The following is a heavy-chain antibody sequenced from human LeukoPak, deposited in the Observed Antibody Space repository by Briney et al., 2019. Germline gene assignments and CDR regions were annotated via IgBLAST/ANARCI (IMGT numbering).Heavy chain of an antibody. CDR2: INPSDGST. CDR1: GYTFTSYK. V-gene: IGHV1-46*01. Sequence: ASVKVSCKASGYTFTSYKMHWVRQAPGQGLEWMGIINPSDGSTSYPQKFQGRVAMTRDTSTSTFYMELSSLNSDDTAVYFCAKDSRNWSFDYWGQGTLVTVSS. J-gene: IGHJ4*02. CDR3: AKDSRNWSFDY. D-gene: IGHD6-13*01.